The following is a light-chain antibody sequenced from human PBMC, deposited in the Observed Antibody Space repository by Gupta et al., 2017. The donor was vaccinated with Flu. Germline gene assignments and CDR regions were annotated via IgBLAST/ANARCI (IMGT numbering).Light chain of an antibody. J-gene: IGLJ3*02. CDR3: QCYDGRNRWV. V-gene: IGLV6-57*03. Sequence: FMLIQPHSVSESPGKTVTISCTRSSGSIASQYVQWHRQRPGSAPTPVIFEDDQRPSGVPDRFSGSIDSSSNSAYLTISGLKTDDEADYYCQCYDGRNRWVFGGGTTVTVL. CDR1: SGSIASQY. CDR2: EDD.